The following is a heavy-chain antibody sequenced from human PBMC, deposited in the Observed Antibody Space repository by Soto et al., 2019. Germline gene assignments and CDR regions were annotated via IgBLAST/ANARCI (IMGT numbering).Heavy chain of an antibody. CDR3: ARHWAPVSAAQHWYFDL. CDR2: IYYSGST. V-gene: IGHV4-39*01. Sequence: QLRLQESGPGLVKTSATLSLTCTVSGGSFSSTSYYWGWIRQSPGRGLEWIGSIYYSGSTYQNPSLKCRITIAVDTSNNQFSLEMTSLTAADTAVYYCARHWAPVSAAQHWYFDLWGRGTLVTVSS. J-gene: IGHJ2*01. D-gene: IGHD2-2*01. CDR1: GGSFSSTSYY.